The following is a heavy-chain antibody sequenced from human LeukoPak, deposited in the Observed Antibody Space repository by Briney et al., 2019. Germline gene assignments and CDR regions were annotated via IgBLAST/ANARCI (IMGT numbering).Heavy chain of an antibody. CDR1: GFIVGGDF. V-gene: IGHV3-53*01. CDR3: ARERGRGRDSPWFDY. J-gene: IGHJ4*02. D-gene: IGHD1-26*01. Sequence: GGSLRLSCAASGFIVGGDFMSWVRQAPGKGLEWVSVIYSDGSTYYADSVKGRFTISRDNSKNTLDLQMTGLRAEDTAVYYCARERGRGRDSPWFDYWGQGTLVTVSS. CDR2: IYSDGST.